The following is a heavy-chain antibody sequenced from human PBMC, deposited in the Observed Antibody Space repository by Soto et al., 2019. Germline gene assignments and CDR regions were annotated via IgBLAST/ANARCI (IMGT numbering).Heavy chain of an antibody. J-gene: IGHJ5*02. V-gene: IGHV4-31*03. Sequence: SETLSLTCTVSGGSIGSGGYFWSWIRQHPGKGLEWIGYIYYSGNTYYNPSLKSRVTISIDTSKNQFSLKLSSVTAADTAVYYCARSITPWGQGTLVPVSS. CDR3: ARSITP. D-gene: IGHD3-10*01. CDR1: GGSIGSGGYF. CDR2: IYYSGNT.